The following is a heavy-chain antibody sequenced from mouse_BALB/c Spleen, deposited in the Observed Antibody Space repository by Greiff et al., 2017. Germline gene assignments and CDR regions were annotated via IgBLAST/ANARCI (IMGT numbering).Heavy chain of an antibody. J-gene: IGHJ4*01. CDR3: ARLIKGYYYAMDS. V-gene: IGHV1-18*01. CDR1: GYTFTDYN. CDR2: INPNNGGT. Sequence: VQLQQSGPELVKPGASVKIPCKASGYTFTDYNMDWVKQSHGKSLEWIGDINPNNGGTIYNQKFKGKATLTVDKSSSTAYMELRSLTSEDTAVYYCARLIKGYYYAMDSWGQGTSVTVSS. D-gene: IGHD1-3*01.